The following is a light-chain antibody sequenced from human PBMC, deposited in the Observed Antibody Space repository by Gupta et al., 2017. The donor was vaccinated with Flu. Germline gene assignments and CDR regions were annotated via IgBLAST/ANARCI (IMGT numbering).Light chain of an antibody. CDR2: GNS. J-gene: IGLJ1*01. CDR1: SSNIGAGYD. V-gene: IGLV1-40*01. CDR3: QSYDSSLGYV. Sequence: QSVLTQPPSVPGAPGQRVTISCPGSSSNIGAGYDVHWYQQLPGTAPKLLIYGNSNRPSGVPDRFSGSKSGTSASLAITGLQAEDEADYYCQSYDSSLGYVFGTGTKVTVL.